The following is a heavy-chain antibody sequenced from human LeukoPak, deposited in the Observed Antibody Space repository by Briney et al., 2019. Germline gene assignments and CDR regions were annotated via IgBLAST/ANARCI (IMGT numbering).Heavy chain of an antibody. CDR1: GYSFTSYW. Sequence: GESLQIPCLGSGYSFTSYWIGWVRHVPGKGLEWMGIIYPGDSGTRYSPSFQSQVTISADKSISTAYLQWSSLKASDTAMYYCAMVRAADIDYWGQGTLVTVSS. V-gene: IGHV5-51*01. J-gene: IGHJ4*02. D-gene: IGHD3-10*01. CDR2: IYPGDSGT. CDR3: AMVRAADIDY.